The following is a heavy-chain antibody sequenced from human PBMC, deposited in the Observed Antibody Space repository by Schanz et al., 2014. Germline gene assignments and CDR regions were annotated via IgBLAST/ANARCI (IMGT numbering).Heavy chain of an antibody. Sequence: VQLVESGGDLVQPGGSLRLSCSASGFTFSTFAMHWVRQAPGKGLEYISAISNNGDSTYYADSVKDRFTISRDNAKNTLYLQMTSLRAEDTAVYYCARIGGSVFDYWAQGTLVTVSS. CDR2: ISNNGDST. V-gene: IGHV3-64*04. D-gene: IGHD3-10*01. J-gene: IGHJ4*02. CDR3: ARIGGSVFDY. CDR1: GFTFSTFA.